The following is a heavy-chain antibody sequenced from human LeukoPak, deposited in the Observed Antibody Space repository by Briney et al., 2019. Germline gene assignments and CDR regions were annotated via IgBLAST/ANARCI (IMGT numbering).Heavy chain of an antibody. V-gene: IGHV1-46*01. CDR2: INPSGGST. Sequence: ASVKVSCKASGYTFTSYYMHWVRQAPGQGLEWMGIINPSGGSTSYAQKFQGRVTMTRDTSTSTVYMELSSLRSDDTAVYYCARDLITMIVVVYGMDVWGQGTTVTVSS. J-gene: IGHJ6*02. D-gene: IGHD3-22*01. CDR1: GYTFTSYY. CDR3: ARDLITMIVVVYGMDV.